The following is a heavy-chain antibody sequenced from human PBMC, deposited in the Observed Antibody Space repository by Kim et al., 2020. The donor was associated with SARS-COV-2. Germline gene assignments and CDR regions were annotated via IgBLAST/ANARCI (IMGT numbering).Heavy chain of an antibody. CDR3: AKDSGYGGKSPYFDY. D-gene: IGHD5-12*01. CDR2: ISGSGGST. V-gene: IGHV3-23*01. J-gene: IGHJ4*02. CDR1: GFTFSSYA. Sequence: GGSLRLSCAASGFTFSSYAMSWVRQAPGKGLEWVSAISGSGGSTYYADSVKGRFTISRDNSKNTLYLQMNSLRAEDTAVYYCAKDSGYGGKSPYFDYWGQGTLVTVSS.